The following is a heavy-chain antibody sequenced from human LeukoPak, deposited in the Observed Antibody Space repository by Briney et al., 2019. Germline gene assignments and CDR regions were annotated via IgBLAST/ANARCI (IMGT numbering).Heavy chain of an antibody. Sequence: ASVKVSCKASGYTFTSYDINWVRQATGQGLEWMGWMNPNSGNTGYAQKFQGRVTMTEDTSTDTAYMELSSLRSEDTAVYYCAIEYKGEFDPWGQGTLVTVSS. V-gene: IGHV1-8*01. D-gene: IGHD6-6*01. J-gene: IGHJ5*02. CDR3: AIEYKGEFDP. CDR2: MNPNSGNT. CDR1: GYTFTSYD.